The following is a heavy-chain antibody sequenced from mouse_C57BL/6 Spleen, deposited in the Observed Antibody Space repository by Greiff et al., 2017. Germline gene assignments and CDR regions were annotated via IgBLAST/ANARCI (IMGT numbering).Heavy chain of an antibody. J-gene: IGHJ1*03. D-gene: IGHD2-3*01. CDR1: GFTFSDYG. V-gene: IGHV5-17*01. CDR2: ISSGSSTI. Sequence: EVKLVESGGGLVKPGGSLKLSCAASGFTFSDYGMHWVRQAPEKGLEWVAYISSGSSTIYYADTVKGRFTISRDNAKNTLFLQMTSLRSEDTAMCYCARDGYRYFDVWGTGTTVTVSS. CDR3: ARDGYRYFDV.